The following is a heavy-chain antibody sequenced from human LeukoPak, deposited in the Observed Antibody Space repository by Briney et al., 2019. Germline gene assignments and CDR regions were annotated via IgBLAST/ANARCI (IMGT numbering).Heavy chain of an antibody. D-gene: IGHD6-6*01. CDR3: AKDSEYSSSFSDY. J-gene: IGHJ4*02. V-gene: IGHV3-23*01. Sequence: GGSLRLSCAASGFTFSSYAMSWVRQAPGKGLEWVSAISGSGGSTYYADSVKGRFTISRDNSKNTLYLQMNSLRAEDTVVYYCAKDSEYSSSFSDYWGQGTLVTVSS. CDR2: ISGSGGST. CDR1: GFTFSSYA.